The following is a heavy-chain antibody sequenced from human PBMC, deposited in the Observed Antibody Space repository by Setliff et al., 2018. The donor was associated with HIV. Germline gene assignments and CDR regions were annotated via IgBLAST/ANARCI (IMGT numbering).Heavy chain of an antibody. Sequence: GASVKVSCKASGYSFTGHYTHWVRQAPGQGLEWLGRIDPNSGGTKYAQKFQGRVTMTRDTSITTAYMELSRLRSDDTAVYYCASPFGASDSGGYEYEAFAIWGQGTKVTVSS. D-gene: IGHD3-22*01. CDR1: GYSFTGHY. CDR3: ASPFGASDSGGYEYEAFAI. CDR2: IDPNSGGT. V-gene: IGHV1-2*06. J-gene: IGHJ3*02.